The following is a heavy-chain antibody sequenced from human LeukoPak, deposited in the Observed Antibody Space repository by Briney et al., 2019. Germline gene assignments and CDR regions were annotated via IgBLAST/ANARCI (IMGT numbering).Heavy chain of an antibody. Sequence: SETLSLTCTVSGGSISSSSYYWGWIRQPPGKGLEWIGYIYYSGSTYYNPSLQSRVTISVDTSKNQFSLKVSSVTAADTAVYYCARTAGDGSQSYFVNWGQGTLVTVSS. CDR2: IYYSGST. CDR3: ARTAGDGSQSYFVN. V-gene: IGHV4-30-4*08. J-gene: IGHJ4*02. CDR1: GGSISSSSYY. D-gene: IGHD3-10*01.